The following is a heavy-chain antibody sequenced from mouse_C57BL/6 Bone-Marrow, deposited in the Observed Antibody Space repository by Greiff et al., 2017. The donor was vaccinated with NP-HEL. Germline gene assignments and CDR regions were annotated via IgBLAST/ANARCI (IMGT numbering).Heavy chain of an antibody. Sequence: EVKVVESGGGLVKPGGSLKLSCAASGFTFSDYGMHWVRQAPEKGLEWVAYISSGSSTIYYADTVKGRFTISRDNAKNTLVLQMTSLGSEDTAMYYCARTGYNAMGYWGQGTSVTVSS. CDR1: GFTFSDYG. CDR3: ARTGYNAMGY. J-gene: IGHJ4*01. CDR2: ISSGSSTI. V-gene: IGHV5-17*01.